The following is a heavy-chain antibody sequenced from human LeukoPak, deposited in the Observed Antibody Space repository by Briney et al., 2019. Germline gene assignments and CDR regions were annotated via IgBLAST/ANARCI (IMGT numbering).Heavy chain of an antibody. D-gene: IGHD5-24*01. Sequence: SETLSLTCTVSGGSISSYYWSWIRQPPGKGLEWIGYIYYSGSTNYNPSLKNRVTISVDTSKNQFSLKLSSVTAADTAVYYCAASVEMATSFDYWGQGTLVTVSS. CDR2: IYYSGST. V-gene: IGHV4-59*01. CDR3: AASVEMATSFDY. J-gene: IGHJ4*02. CDR1: GGSISSYY.